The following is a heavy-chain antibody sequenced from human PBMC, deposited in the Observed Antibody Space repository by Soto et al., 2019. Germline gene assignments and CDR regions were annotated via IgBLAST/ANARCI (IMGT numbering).Heavy chain of an antibody. J-gene: IGHJ6*02. CDR3: ISSGWYGGYYYYGMDV. V-gene: IGHV1-69*02. Sequence: QVQLVQSGAEVKKPGSSVKVSCKASGGTFSSYTISWVRQAPGQGLEWMGRIIPILGIANYAQKFQGRVTITADKPTSTAYMELSSLRSEDTAVYYCISSGWYGGYYYYGMDVWGQGTTVTVSS. D-gene: IGHD6-19*01. CDR2: IIPILGIA. CDR1: GGTFSSYT.